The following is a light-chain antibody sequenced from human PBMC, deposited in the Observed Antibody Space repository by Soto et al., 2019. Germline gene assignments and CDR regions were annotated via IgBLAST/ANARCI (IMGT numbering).Light chain of an antibody. CDR1: SGFSVGDFW. CDR3: GTWPRNSNTHV. CDR2: YHSDSNK. Sequence: QSVLTQPSSHSASSGASVRLTCMLSSGFSVGDFWIRWYQQKPGNPPRYLLYYHSDSNKGQGSGVPSRFAGSNDASANAGILRIARVPVGDETDYYYGTWPRNSNTHVFGSGTQLTVL. J-gene: IGLJ6*01. V-gene: IGLV5-52*01.